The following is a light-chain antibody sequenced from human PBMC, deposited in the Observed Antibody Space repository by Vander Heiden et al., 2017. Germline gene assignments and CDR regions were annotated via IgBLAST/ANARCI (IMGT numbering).Light chain of an antibody. J-gene: IGLJ2*01. CDR3: GTWDSSLSVSVV. CDR2: DNT. V-gene: IGLV1-51*01. CDR1: SSNIGKNY. Sequence: QSVLTQPPSVSAAPGQTVTISCSGSSSNIGKNYVSWYQQLPGTAPKLLIYDNTKRPTGIPDRFSGSKSGTSATLGITGLLPGDEAEYYCGTWDSSLSVSVVFGGGTKLTVL.